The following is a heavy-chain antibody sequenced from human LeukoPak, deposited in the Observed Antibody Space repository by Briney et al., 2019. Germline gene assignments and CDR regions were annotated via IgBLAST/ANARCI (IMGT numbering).Heavy chain of an antibody. Sequence: ASVKVSCKASGYTFTGYYMHWVRQAPGQGLEWMGRINPNSGGTNYAQKFQGRVTMTRDTSISTAYMELSRLRSDDTAVYYCATQYYXXSGXYXXXXDYWGQGTLVTVSS. D-gene: IGHD3-10*01. CDR2: INPNSGGT. V-gene: IGHV1-2*06. CDR3: ATQYYXXSGXYXXXXDY. J-gene: IGHJ4*02. CDR1: GYTFTGYY.